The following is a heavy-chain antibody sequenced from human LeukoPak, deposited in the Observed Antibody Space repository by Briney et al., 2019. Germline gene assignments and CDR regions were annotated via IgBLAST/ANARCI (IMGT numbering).Heavy chain of an antibody. CDR2: ISYDGSNK. J-gene: IGHJ4*02. V-gene: IGHV3-30*18. CDR1: GFTFSSYG. CDR3: AKILPDTVTADY. Sequence: PGRSLRLSCAASGFTFSSYGMYWVRRAPGKGLEWVAVISYDGSNKYYADSVKGRFTISRDNSKNTLYLQMNSLRAEDTAVYYCAKILPDTVTADYWGQGTLVTVSS. D-gene: IGHD4-11*01.